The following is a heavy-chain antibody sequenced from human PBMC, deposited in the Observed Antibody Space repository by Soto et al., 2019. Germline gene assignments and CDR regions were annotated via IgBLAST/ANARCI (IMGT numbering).Heavy chain of an antibody. Sequence: PGGSLRLSFAASGFTLDDYGMSWVRQAPGKGLEWVSGINWNGGSRAYADSVRGRFAIFRDNAKNTLYLQMNSLRVEDTAVYYCVRDPPTVLELFDYWGQGTPVTVSS. J-gene: IGHJ4*02. CDR2: INWNGGSR. CDR1: GFTLDDYG. CDR3: VRDPPTVLELFDY. D-gene: IGHD1-7*01. V-gene: IGHV3-20*03.